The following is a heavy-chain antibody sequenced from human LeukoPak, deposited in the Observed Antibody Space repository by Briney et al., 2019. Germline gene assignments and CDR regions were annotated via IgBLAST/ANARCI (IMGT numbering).Heavy chain of an antibody. CDR1: GGTFNTYA. J-gene: IGHJ5*02. Sequence: SVKVSCKAFGGTFNTYASTWVRQAPVQGREWMGRIIPFFGTTNDAQMFQGRVTITADTSTRTVFMELSSLRSDDTAVYYCARDRDFYDSNGYYDHWGQGTLVTVSS. CDR2: IIPFFGTT. CDR3: ARDRDFYDSNGYYDH. D-gene: IGHD3-22*01. V-gene: IGHV1-69*06.